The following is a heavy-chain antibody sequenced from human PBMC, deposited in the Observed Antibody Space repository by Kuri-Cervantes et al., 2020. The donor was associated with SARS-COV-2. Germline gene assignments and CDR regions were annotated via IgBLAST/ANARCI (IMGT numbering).Heavy chain of an antibody. D-gene: IGHD3-16*02. CDR2: IYYSGRT. V-gene: IGHV4-39*07. J-gene: IGHJ5*01. Sequence: SETLSLTCTVSGGSISSSSYYWGWIRQPPGKGLEWIGSIYYSGRTNYNPSLKSRLTISVDTSKNQFSLKLNSVTAADTAVYYCARGLGPLYYDYLWGSYRYSIWFDSWGQGTLVTVSS. CDR1: GGSISSSSYY. CDR3: ARGLGPLYYDYLWGSYRYSIWFDS.